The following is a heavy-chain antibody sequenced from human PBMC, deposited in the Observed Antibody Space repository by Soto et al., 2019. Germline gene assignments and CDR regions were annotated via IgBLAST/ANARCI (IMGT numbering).Heavy chain of an antibody. Sequence: EVHVLESGGGLVQPGGSLRLSCEGSGFTVSSHAMTWIRQAPGKGPEWVSTITAGGGTYYADSVKGRFAMSRDTSENTLYLRMNSLGAEDTAAYYCAPHVSCSGGSCQYDAFAIRGQGTMVTVSS. CDR2: ITAGGGT. J-gene: IGHJ3*02. CDR3: APHVSCSGGSCQYDAFAI. CDR1: GFTVSSHA. V-gene: IGHV3-23*01. D-gene: IGHD2-15*01.